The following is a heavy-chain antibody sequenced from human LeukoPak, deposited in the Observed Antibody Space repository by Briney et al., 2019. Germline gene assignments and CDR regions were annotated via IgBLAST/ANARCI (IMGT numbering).Heavy chain of an antibody. V-gene: IGHV5-51*01. CDR1: GYLFIKYW. Sequence: GESLKISCKASGYLFIKYWIGWVRQMPGKGLEWMGIIYPDGSDTTYSPSFQGHVTISADKSISTAYLQWSSLKASDTATYYCARHRSAGSPMAYMDVWGKGTTVTVSS. CDR3: ARHRSAGSPMAYMDV. J-gene: IGHJ6*03. CDR2: IYPDGSDT. D-gene: IGHD1-26*01.